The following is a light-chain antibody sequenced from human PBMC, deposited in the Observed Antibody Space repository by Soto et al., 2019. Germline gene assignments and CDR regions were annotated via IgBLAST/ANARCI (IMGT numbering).Light chain of an antibody. Sequence: FMLTQPHSVSESPGKTVTISCTRSSGSIASYYVQWYQQRPGSAPSTVIYEDTQRPSGVPDRFSGSIDSSSNSASLTISGLRTEDEADYFCQSYDDSNQVFGTGTKLTVL. CDR2: EDT. V-gene: IGLV6-57*04. J-gene: IGLJ1*01. CDR3: QSYDDSNQV. CDR1: SGSIASYY.